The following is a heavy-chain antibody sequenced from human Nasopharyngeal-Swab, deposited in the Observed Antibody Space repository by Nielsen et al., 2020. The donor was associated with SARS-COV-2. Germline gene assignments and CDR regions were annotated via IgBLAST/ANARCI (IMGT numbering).Heavy chain of an antibody. V-gene: IGHV3-21*01. D-gene: IGHD3-10*01. CDR2: ISSSSSYI. J-gene: IGHJ4*02. Sequence: ESLKISCAASGFTFSSYSMNWVRQAPGKGLEWVSSISSSSSYIYYADSVKGRFTISRDNAKNSLYLQMNSLRAEDTAVYYCASIGDPHMVRGVIITQDYWGQGTLVTASS. CDR3: ASIGDPHMVRGVIITQDY. CDR1: GFTFSSYS.